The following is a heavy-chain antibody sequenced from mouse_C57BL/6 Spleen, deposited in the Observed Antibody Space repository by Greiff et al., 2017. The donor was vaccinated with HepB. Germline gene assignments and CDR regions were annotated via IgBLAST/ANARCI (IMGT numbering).Heavy chain of an antibody. V-gene: IGHV14-2*01. D-gene: IGHD1-1*01. CDR2: IDPEDGET. CDR1: GFNIKDYY. Sequence: EVQLVESGAELVKPGASVKLSCTASGFNIKDYYMHWVKQRTEQGLEWIGRIDPEDGETKYAPKFQGKATITADTSSNTAYLQLSSLTSEDTAVYYCARGPLVTAVVATWGDWGQGTTLTVSS. CDR3: ARGPLVTAVVATWGD. J-gene: IGHJ2*01.